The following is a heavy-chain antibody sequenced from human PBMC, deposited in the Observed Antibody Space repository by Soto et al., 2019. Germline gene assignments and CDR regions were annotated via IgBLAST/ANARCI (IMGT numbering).Heavy chain of an antibody. Sequence: EVQLVESGGGLVQPGGSLRLSCAASGFTLSSSWLHWVRQAPGKGLVWVSRINSDGSITSYADSVRGRFTVSSDNAKNTLYLQMNTLRGEDTAVYYCARVDVAAGGRVYWGQGILVTVSS. CDR2: INSDGSIT. CDR1: GFTLSSSW. J-gene: IGHJ4*02. V-gene: IGHV3-74*01. CDR3: ARVDVAAGGRVY. D-gene: IGHD6-13*01.